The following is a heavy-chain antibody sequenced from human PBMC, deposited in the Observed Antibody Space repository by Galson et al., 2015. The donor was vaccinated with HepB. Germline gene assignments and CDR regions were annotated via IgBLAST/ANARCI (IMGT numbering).Heavy chain of an antibody. Sequence: SLKLSCKASGCTFSSYAIRWVRQAPGQGLEWMGGIIPVFGTANYAQTFQGRVTITADESTSTAYMELSSLRSEDTAVYYCARDYRTCGGDCYYSGYSGNAFDIWGQGTMVTVSS. J-gene: IGHJ3*02. V-gene: IGHV1-69*13. CDR3: ARDYRTCGGDCYYSGYSGNAFDI. CDR1: GCTFSSYA. D-gene: IGHD2-21*01. CDR2: IIPVFGTA.